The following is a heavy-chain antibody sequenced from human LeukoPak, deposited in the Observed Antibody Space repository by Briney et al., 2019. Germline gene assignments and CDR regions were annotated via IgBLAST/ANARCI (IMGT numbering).Heavy chain of an antibody. Sequence: ASVKVSCKASGYTFTSYDINWVRQATGQGLEWMGWMNPNSGNTGSAQRFQGRVAMTRNTSISTAYMELSSLRSEDTAVYYCARALRVGRYSADYWGQGTLVTVSS. V-gene: IGHV1-8*01. CDR3: ARALRVGRYSADY. CDR1: GYTFTSYD. J-gene: IGHJ4*02. CDR2: MNPNSGNT. D-gene: IGHD2-15*01.